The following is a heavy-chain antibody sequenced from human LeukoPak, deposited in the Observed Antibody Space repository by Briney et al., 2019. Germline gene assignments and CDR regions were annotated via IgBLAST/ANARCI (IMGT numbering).Heavy chain of an antibody. CDR2: INPSGGST. D-gene: IGHD5-12*01. CDR3: AIINPPSYYSGYDALDY. V-gene: IGHV1-46*01. Sequence: GASVKVSCKASGYTFTSYYMHWVRQAPGQGLEWMGIINPSGGSTSYAQKFQGRVTMTRDMSTSTVYMELSSLRSEDTAVYYCAIINPPSYYSGYDALDYWGQGTLVTVSS. J-gene: IGHJ4*02. CDR1: GYTFTSYY.